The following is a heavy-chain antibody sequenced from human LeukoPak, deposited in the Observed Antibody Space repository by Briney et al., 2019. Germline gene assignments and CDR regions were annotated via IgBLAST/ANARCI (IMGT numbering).Heavy chain of an antibody. Sequence: SQTLSLTCTVSGGSISSGGYYWSRIRQPPGKGLEWIGYIYHSGSTYYNPSLKSRVTISVDRSKNQFSLKLSSVTAADTAVYYCARDYYGSGSYLAHDYWGQGTLVTVSS. D-gene: IGHD3-10*01. CDR3: ARDYYGSGSYLAHDY. CDR1: GGSISSGGYY. V-gene: IGHV4-30-2*01. J-gene: IGHJ4*02. CDR2: IYHSGST.